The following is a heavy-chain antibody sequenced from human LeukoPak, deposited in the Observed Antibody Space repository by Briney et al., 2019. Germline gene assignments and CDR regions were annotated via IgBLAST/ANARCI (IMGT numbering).Heavy chain of an antibody. Sequence: GRSLRLSCAASGFTFSSYAMHWVRQLPGKGLVWVSRINSDGTLTTNADSVKGRFTISRDNAKNMLFLQMNSLRADDTAVYYCVRNIGTDWGQGTLVTVSS. CDR1: GFTFSSYA. CDR2: INSDGTLT. D-gene: IGHD1-14*01. J-gene: IGHJ4*02. CDR3: VRNIGTD. V-gene: IGHV3-74*01.